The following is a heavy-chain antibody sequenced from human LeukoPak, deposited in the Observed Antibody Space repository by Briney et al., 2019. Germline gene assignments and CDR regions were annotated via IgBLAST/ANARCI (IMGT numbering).Heavy chain of an antibody. J-gene: IGHJ5*02. D-gene: IGHD2-15*01. CDR2: ISSSGSTI. CDR3: ARERVVEGYCSGGSCLLNSWWFDP. CDR1: GFTFSDYY. Sequence: PGGSLRLSCAASGFTFSDYYMSWIRQAPGKGLEWVSYISSSGSTIYYADSVKGRFTISRDNAKNSLYLQMNSLRAEDTAVYYCARERVVEGYCSGGSCLLNSWWFDPWGQGTLVTVSS. V-gene: IGHV3-11*04.